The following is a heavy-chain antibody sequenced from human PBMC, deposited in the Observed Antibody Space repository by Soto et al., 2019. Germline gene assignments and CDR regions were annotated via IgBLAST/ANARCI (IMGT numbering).Heavy chain of an antibody. CDR2: IYHTGST. J-gene: IGHJ4*02. D-gene: IGHD1-26*01. CDR3: AHRPIVGAAI. Sequence: PSETLSLICGVFGGSISNSNWWTWVRQPPGKGLEWIGEIYHTGSTNYNSSLMSRVTISLDKPNNQFSLKLSSVTAADTAVYYCAHRPIVGAAIWGQGTLVTVSS. V-gene: IGHV4-4*02. CDR1: GGSISNSNW.